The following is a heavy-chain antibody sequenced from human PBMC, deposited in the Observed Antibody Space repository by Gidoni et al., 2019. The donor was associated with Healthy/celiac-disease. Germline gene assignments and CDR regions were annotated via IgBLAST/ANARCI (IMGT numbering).Heavy chain of an antibody. D-gene: IGHD3-16*01. Sequence: QVQLFQSGAEVMKPGSSVKVSCKASGFTFTISGISWVRQALGQGLEWMGWISAYNGNTNYAQKLQGRVTMTTDTSTSTAYMELRSLRSDDTTEYYCAILNGGYGMDVWGQGTTVAVSS. J-gene: IGHJ6*01. CDR3: AILNGGYGMDV. CDR1: GFTFTISG. V-gene: IGHV1-18*01. CDR2: ISAYNGNT.